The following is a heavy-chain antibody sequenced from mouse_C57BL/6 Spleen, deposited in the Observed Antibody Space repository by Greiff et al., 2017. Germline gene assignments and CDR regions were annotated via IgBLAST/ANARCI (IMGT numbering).Heavy chain of an antibody. J-gene: IGHJ2*01. D-gene: IGHD4-1*02. CDR2: INPNNGGT. Sequence: VQLQQSGPELVKPGASVKISCKASGYTFTDYYMNWVKQSHGKSLEWIGDINPNNGGTSYNQKFKGKATLTVDKSSSTAYMELRSLTSEDSAVYYCARDNWDYWGQGTTLTVSS. CDR1: GYTFTDYY. V-gene: IGHV1-26*01. CDR3: ARDNWDY.